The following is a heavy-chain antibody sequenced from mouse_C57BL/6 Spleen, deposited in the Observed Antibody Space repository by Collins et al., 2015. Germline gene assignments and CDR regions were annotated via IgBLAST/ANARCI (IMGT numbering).Heavy chain of an antibody. CDR1: GYTFTDYE. CDR3: TRVYDYFFYAMDY. Sequence: QVQLQQSGAELVRPGASVTLSCKASGYTFTDYEMHWVKQTPVHGLEWIGAIDPETGGTAYNQKFKGKAILTADKSSSTAYMELRSLTSEDSAVYYCTRVYDYFFYAMDYWGQGTSVTVSS. CDR2: IDPETGGT. V-gene: IGHV1-15*01. J-gene: IGHJ4*01. D-gene: IGHD2-4*01.